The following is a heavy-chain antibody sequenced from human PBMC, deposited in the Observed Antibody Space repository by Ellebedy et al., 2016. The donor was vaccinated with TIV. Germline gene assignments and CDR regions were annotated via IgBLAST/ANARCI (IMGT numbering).Heavy chain of an antibody. V-gene: IGHV1-69*13. D-gene: IGHD2-15*01. J-gene: IGHJ6*02. CDR2: IIPMFGIA. CDR1: GGTFSSYA. Sequence: SVTVSCXASGGTFSSYAINWVRQAPGQGLEWMGGIIPMFGIADYAQNFQGRVTITADESTSTAYMDLSSLSFDDTAIYYCASGISVVIAASRLLFDYGMDVWGQGTTVTVSS. CDR3: ASGISVVIAASRLLFDYGMDV.